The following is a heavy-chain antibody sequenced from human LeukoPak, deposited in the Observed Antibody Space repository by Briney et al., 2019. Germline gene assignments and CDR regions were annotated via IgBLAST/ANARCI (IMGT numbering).Heavy chain of an antibody. J-gene: IGHJ4*02. CDR2: IWYDGSKT. V-gene: IGHV3-33*01. Sequence: GGSLRLSCAASGFPFRNYGMHWVRQAPGEGLEWVAIIWYDGSKTYYADSVKGRFTISRDNLSNTLYLQMNSLRAEDTALYFCARAPYTTGRSFYFDSWGQGTLVTVSS. CDR1: GFPFRNYG. CDR3: ARAPYTTGRSFYFDS. D-gene: IGHD2-2*02.